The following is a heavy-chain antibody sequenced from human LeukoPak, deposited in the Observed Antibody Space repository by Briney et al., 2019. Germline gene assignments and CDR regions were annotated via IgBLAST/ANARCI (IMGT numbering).Heavy chain of an antibody. CDR3: ARHGSGWYVLDY. Sequence: SETLSLTCTVSGGSISSHYWSWIRQPPGKGQEWIGYIYYSGSTNYNPSLKSRVTISVDTSKNQFSLKLSSVTAADTAVYYCARHGSGWYVLDYWGQGTLVTVSS. D-gene: IGHD6-19*01. CDR2: IYYSGST. J-gene: IGHJ4*02. CDR1: GGSISSHY. V-gene: IGHV4-59*08.